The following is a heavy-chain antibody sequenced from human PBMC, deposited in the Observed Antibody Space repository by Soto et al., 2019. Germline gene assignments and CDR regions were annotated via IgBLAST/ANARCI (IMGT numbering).Heavy chain of an antibody. V-gene: IGHV4-59*01. CDR3: ARVRSSLFDY. CDR2: IHYSGST. J-gene: IGHJ4*02. D-gene: IGHD3-3*01. CDR1: GDSISTFY. Sequence: SETLSLTCTVSGDSISTFYWSWIRQPPGKGLEWIGYIHYSGSTNYNPSLKSQVIISVDTSKNQFSLKLSSVTAADAAVYFCARVRSSLFDYWGQGTPVTVSS.